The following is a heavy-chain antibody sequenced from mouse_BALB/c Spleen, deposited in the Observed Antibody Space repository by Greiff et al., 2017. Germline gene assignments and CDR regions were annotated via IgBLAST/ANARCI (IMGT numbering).Heavy chain of an antibody. V-gene: IGHV1-87*01. D-gene: IGHD1-1*01. J-gene: IGHJ2*01. CDR2: IYPGDGDT. CDR3: ARLLRYYFDY. CDR1: GYTFTSYW. Sequence: VHLVESGAELARPGASVKLSCKASGYTFTSYWMQWVKQRPGQGLEWIGAIYPGDGDTRYTQKFKGKATLTADKSSSTAYMQLSSLASEDSAVYYCARLLRYYFDYWGQGTTLTVSS.